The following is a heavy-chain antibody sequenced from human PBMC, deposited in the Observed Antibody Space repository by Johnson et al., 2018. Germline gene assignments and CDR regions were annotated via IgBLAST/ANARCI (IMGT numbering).Heavy chain of an antibody. CDR2: ISYDGSNK. CDR1: GFTFSSYG. J-gene: IGHJ6*02. CDR3: AKDPVYCSGCSCMARYYYCMDV. V-gene: IGHV3-30*18. Sequence: QVQLVESGGGVVQPGRSLRLSCAASGFTFSSYGMHWVRQAPGKGLEWVAVISYDGSNKYYVDSVKGRFTISRDNSKNMFYLQMNSLRAEDKAVYYCAKDPVYCSGCSCMARYYYCMDVWGQGTLVTVSS. D-gene: IGHD2-15*01.